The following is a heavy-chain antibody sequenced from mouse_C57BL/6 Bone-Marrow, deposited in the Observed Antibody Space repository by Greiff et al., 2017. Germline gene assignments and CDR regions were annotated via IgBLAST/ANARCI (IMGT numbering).Heavy chain of an antibody. Sequence: VQLKESGAELVRPGASVKLSCTASGFNIKDDYMHWVQQRPEQGLEWIGWIDPENGDTEYASKFQGKATITADKSSNTAYLQLSSLTSEDTAVYYCTRYYDYAYWGQGTLVTVSA. CDR1: GFNIKDDY. V-gene: IGHV14-4*01. CDR2: IDPENGDT. D-gene: IGHD2-4*01. J-gene: IGHJ3*01. CDR3: TRYYDYAY.